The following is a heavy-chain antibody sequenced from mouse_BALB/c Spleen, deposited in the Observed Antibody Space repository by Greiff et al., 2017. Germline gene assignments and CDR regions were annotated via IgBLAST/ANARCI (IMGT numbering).Heavy chain of an antibody. J-gene: IGHJ2*01. CDR1: GYSFTGYT. CDR3: ARTGITTVGDFDY. V-gene: IGHV1-18*01. CDR2: INPYNGGT. D-gene: IGHD1-1*01. Sequence: EVQGVESGPELVKPGASMKLSCKASGYSFTGYTMNWVKQSHGKNLEWIGLINPYNGGTSYNQKFKGKATLTVDKSSSTAYMELLSLTSEDSAVYYCARTGITTVGDFDYWGQGTTLTVSS.